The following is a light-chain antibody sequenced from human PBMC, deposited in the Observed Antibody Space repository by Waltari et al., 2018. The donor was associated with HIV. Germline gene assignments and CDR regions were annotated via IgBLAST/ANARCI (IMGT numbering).Light chain of an antibody. CDR1: SGHSTYA. CDR3: QTWGTGIQV. Sequence: QLVLTQSPSASASLGGSVKLTCTLRSGHSTYAIARHQQQPQKGPRYFMRVNSDGSHSKGDGIPDRFSGSSSGAERYLTISSLQSEDEAEYYCQTWGTGIQVFGGGTKLTVL. J-gene: IGLJ3*02. V-gene: IGLV4-69*01. CDR2: VNSDGSH.